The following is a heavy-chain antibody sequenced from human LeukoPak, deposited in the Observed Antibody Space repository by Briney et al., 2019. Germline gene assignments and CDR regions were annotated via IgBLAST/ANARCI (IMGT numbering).Heavy chain of an antibody. CDR1: GYTFTGYY. CDR3: AADAYYYGSGSYLAFDI. J-gene: IGHJ3*02. CDR2: INPNSGGT. D-gene: IGHD3-10*01. Sequence: ASVKVSCKASGYTFTGYYMHYVRQAPGQGLEWMGRINPNSGGTNYAQKFQERVTITRDMSTSTAYMELSSLRSEDTAVYYCAADAYYYGSGSYLAFDIWGQGTMVAVSS. V-gene: IGHV1-2*06.